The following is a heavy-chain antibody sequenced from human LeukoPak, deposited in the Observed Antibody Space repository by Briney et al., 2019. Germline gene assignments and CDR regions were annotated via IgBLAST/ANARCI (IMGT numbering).Heavy chain of an antibody. V-gene: IGHV4-59*12. J-gene: IGHJ4*02. CDR2: IDYSGNT. CDR1: GGSISTYY. Sequence: SETLSLTCTVSGGSISTYYWTWIRQSPGKGLEWIGNIDYSGNTKYNPSLNSRVTISVHTSKNHFSLKLSSVTAADTAVYYCARWYYDSSGYRYFDYWGQGTLVIVSS. D-gene: IGHD3-22*01. CDR3: ARWYYDSSGYRYFDY.